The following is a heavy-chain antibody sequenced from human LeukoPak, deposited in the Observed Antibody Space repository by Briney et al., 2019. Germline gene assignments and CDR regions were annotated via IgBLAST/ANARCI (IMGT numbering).Heavy chain of an antibody. Sequence: SQTLSLTCAVSGGSISSGGYSWSWIRQPPGKGLEWIGYIYQSGSTYYKPSLKSRVTISVDRSKNQFSLNLNSVTAADTAVYYCARYVGKGTQSYYFDYWGQGTLVAVSS. V-gene: IGHV4-30-2*01. D-gene: IGHD3-10*02. CDR1: GGSISSGGYS. J-gene: IGHJ4*02. CDR3: ARYVGKGTQSYYFDY. CDR2: IYQSGST.